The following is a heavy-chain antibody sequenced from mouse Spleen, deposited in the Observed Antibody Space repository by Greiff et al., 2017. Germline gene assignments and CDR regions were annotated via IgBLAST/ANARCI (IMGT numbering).Heavy chain of an antibody. D-gene: IGHD2-4*01. CDR2: IYPGDGDT. Sequence: QVQLQQSGAELVKPGASVKISCKASGYAFSSYWMNWVKQRPGKGLEWIGQIYPGDGDTNYNGKFKGKATLTADKSSSTAYMQLSSLTSEDSAVYFCARRGAMIPYYAMDYWGQGTSVTVSS. V-gene: IGHV1-80*01. J-gene: IGHJ4*01. CDR3: ARRGAMIPYYAMDY. CDR1: GYAFSSYW.